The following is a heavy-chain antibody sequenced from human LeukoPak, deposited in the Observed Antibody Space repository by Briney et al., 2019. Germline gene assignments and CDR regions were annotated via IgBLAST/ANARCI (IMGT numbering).Heavy chain of an antibody. V-gene: IGHV1-69*04. CDR2: IIPILGIA. J-gene: IGHJ6*02. CDR1: GGTFSSYA. Sequence: SVKVSCKASGGTFSSYAISWVRQAPGRGLEWMGRIIPILGIANYAQKFQGRVTITADKSTSTAYMELSSLRSEDTAMYYCARDQKVGATPYFGMDVWGQGTTVTVSS. CDR3: ARDQKVGATPYFGMDV. D-gene: IGHD1-26*01.